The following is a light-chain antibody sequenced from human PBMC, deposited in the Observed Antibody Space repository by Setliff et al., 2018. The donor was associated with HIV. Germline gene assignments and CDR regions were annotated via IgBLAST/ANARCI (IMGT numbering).Light chain of an antibody. J-gene: IGLJ3*02. CDR1: TRNVGGGHGY. CDR3: CSYAGSSTWV. Sequence: QSALTQPDSVSGSPGQSLTISCTGTTRNVGGGHGYVSWYQQHAGKAPKLMISEVNKRPSGVSNRFSGSKSGNTASLTISGLQAEDEADYYCCSYAGSSTWVFGGGTKVTVL. V-gene: IGLV2-23*02. CDR2: EVN.